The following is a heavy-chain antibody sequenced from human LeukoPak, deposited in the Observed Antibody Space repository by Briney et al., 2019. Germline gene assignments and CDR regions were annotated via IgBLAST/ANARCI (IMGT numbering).Heavy chain of an antibody. CDR2: ISYDGSNK. J-gene: IGHJ4*02. CDR1: GFTFSSYA. V-gene: IGHV3-30-3*01. D-gene: IGHD3-22*01. CDR3: AKEGDSSGYYPDY. Sequence: GGSLRLSCAASGFTFSSYAMHWVRQAPGKGLEWVAVISYDGSNKYYADSVKGRFTISRDNSKDTLYLQMDSLRAEDTAVYYCAKEGDSSGYYPDYWGQGTLVTVSS.